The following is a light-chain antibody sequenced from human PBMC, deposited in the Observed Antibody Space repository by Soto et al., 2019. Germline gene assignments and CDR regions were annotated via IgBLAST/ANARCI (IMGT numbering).Light chain of an antibody. J-gene: IGLJ2*01. V-gene: IGLV2-11*01. CDR3: CSYAGTYPHVV. CDR2: DVS. CDR1: SSDVGDYDY. Sequence: ALTQPRSVSGSPGQSVTISCTGTSSDVGDYDYVSWYQQHPGKTPKLMIYDVSKRPSGVPDRFSGSKSGNTASLTISGLQAEDEADYYCCSYAGTYPHVVFGGGTKVTVL.